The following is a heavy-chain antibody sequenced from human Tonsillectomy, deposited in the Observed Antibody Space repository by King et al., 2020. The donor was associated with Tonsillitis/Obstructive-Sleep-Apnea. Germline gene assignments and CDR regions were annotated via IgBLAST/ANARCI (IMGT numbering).Heavy chain of an antibody. CDR1: GGSISSSSFY. J-gene: IGHJ5*02. CDR3: ARGRSWFYNWFDP. Sequence: QLQESGPGVGKPSETLSLNCTVSGGSISSSSFYWCWIRQPPGKGLEWIGGSYYTWSPYYNPSLKSRVTMSVDTSKNQFSLKLSSVTAADTAIYYCARGRSWFYNWFDPWGQGTLVTVSS. D-gene: IGHD6-13*01. V-gene: IGHV4-39*01. CDR2: SYYTWSP.